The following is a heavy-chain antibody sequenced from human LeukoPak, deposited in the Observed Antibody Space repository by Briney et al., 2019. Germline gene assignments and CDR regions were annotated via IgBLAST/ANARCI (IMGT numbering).Heavy chain of an antibody. V-gene: IGHV1-8*03. CDR1: GYTFTGYY. Sequence: ASVKVSCKASGYTFTGYYMHWVRQAPGQGLEWMGWINPNSGNTGYAQKFQGRVTITRNTSISTAYMELSSLRSEDTAVYYCARGFSDGGNSGTFDYWGQGTLVTVSS. CDR2: INPNSGNT. D-gene: IGHD4-23*01. CDR3: ARGFSDGGNSGTFDY. J-gene: IGHJ4*02.